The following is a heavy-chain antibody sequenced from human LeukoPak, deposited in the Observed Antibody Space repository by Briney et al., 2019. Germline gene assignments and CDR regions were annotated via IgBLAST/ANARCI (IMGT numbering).Heavy chain of an antibody. CDR2: IYPGDSDT. CDR1: GYSFTTYW. J-gene: IGHJ4*02. D-gene: IGHD2-2*01. CDR3: ARRYCSSTTCRGDFDY. V-gene: IGHV5-51*01. Sequence: GKSLKISCKGSGYSFTTYWIAWVRQMPGKGLEWVGIIYPGDSDTRYSPSFQGQVTISADKSINTAYLQWSSLKASDTAIYYCARRYCSSTTCRGDFDYWGQGTLVTVSS.